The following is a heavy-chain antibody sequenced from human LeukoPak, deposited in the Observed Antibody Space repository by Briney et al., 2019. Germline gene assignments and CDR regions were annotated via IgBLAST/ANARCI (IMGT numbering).Heavy chain of an antibody. Sequence: SETLSLTCSVSRYSISSGFYWGWIRQPPGKGLEWIGSIYHSGSTYYNPSLKSRVTISVDTSKNQVSLKLRSVTAADKAVYYCARGDSGWYLGLGFDYWGQGTLVTVSS. V-gene: IGHV4-38-2*02. J-gene: IGHJ4*02. D-gene: IGHD6-19*01. CDR2: IYHSGST. CDR3: ARGDSGWYLGLGFDY. CDR1: RYSISSGFY.